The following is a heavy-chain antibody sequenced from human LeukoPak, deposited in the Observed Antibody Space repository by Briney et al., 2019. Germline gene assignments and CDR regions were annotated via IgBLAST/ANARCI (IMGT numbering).Heavy chain of an antibody. CDR3: ASAQETTSDFDNIDM. J-gene: IGHJ3*02. CDR1: GFTVSINY. V-gene: IGHV3-66*01. Sequence: GGSLRLPCAASGFTVSINYMIWVRQAPGKGLDRVSVIYSGGSTYYADSVKGRFTISRANSKNTLYLQMNSLRAEDTAVYYCASAQETTSDFDNIDMWGRGSMVTVSS. D-gene: IGHD3-9*01. CDR2: IYSGGST.